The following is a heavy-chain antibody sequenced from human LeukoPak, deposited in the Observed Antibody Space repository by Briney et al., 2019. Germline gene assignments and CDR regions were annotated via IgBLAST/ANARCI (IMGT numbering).Heavy chain of an antibody. J-gene: IGHJ4*02. V-gene: IGHV3-23*01. D-gene: IGHD3-22*01. Sequence: GGSLRLSCAASGFSFNRYAMTWVRQAPGKGLEWVSIISGGGGSTFYADSVKGRYTISRDNSKSTLYLQMNSLRAEDTAIYYCAKENSSGYYYFNYWGQGTLVTVSS. CDR2: ISGGGGST. CDR3: AKENSSGYYYFNY. CDR1: GFSFNRYA.